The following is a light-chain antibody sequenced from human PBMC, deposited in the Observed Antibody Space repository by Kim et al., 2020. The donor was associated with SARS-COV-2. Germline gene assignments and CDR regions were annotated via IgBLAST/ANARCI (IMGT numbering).Light chain of an antibody. J-gene: IGKJ2*01. CDR2: GAS. CDR3: QQYADSPHA. CDR1: QSVSSS. V-gene: IGKV3-20*01. Sequence: EIVLTQSPGTLSLSPGERATLSCRASQSVSSSLAWYQQKPGQAPRLLIYGASSRATGIPDRFSGSGSGTDFTLTISRLEPEDFALYFCQQYADSPHAFGQGTKLEI.